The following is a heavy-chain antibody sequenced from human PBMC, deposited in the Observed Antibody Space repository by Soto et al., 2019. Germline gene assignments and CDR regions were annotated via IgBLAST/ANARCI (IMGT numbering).Heavy chain of an antibody. CDR1: GFTFSNYG. D-gene: IGHD3-3*01. CDR2: IWYDGSNK. CDR3: ARDRETILGVVNFDF. Sequence: GSLRLSCAVSGFTFSNYGMHWVRQAPGKGLEWVAVIWYDGSNKYYADSVKGRFTISRDNSKNKLYLQMNSLRAEDTAVYYCARDRETILGVVNFDFWGQGTLVTVSS. V-gene: IGHV3-33*01. J-gene: IGHJ4*02.